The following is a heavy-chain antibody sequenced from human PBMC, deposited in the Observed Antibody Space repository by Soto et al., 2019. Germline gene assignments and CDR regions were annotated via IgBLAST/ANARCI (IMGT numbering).Heavy chain of an antibody. Sequence: GGSLRLSCAASGFTFSNAWMNWVRQAPGKGLEWVGRIKSKTDGGTTDYAAPVKGRFTISRDDSKNTLYLQMNSLKTEDTAVYYCTTDLYCISNSCYANYWGQGTLVTVSS. V-gene: IGHV3-15*07. CDR2: IKSKTDGGTT. J-gene: IGHJ4*02. CDR3: TTDLYCISNSCYANY. CDR1: GFTFSNAW. D-gene: IGHD2-2*01.